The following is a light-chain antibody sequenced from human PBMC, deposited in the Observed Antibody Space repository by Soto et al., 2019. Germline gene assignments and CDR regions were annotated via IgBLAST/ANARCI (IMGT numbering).Light chain of an antibody. V-gene: IGLV2-14*01. J-gene: IGLJ2*01. CDR2: DVS. Sequence: QSALTQPASVSGSPGQSITISCTGTSSDVGGYNYVSWYQQHPGKAPKLMIYDVSNRPSGVSNRFSGSKSGNTASLTISGLQAEDGADYYCTSYTSSSTYVVFGGGTTLTVL. CDR3: TSYTSSSTYVV. CDR1: SSDVGGYNY.